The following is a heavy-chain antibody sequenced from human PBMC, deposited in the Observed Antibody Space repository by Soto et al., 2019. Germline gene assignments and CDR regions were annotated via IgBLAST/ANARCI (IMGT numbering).Heavy chain of an antibody. V-gene: IGHV3-23*01. CDR1: GFTFSSYA. J-gene: IGHJ6*02. CDR2: ISGSGGST. Sequence: PGGSLRLSCAASGFTFSSYAMSWVRQAPGKGLEWVSAISGSGGSTYYADSVKGRFTISRDNSKNTLYLQMNSLRAEDTAVYYCAKVNSGSYYYYGMDVWGQGTTVTVSS. D-gene: IGHD1-26*01. CDR3: AKVNSGSYYYYGMDV.